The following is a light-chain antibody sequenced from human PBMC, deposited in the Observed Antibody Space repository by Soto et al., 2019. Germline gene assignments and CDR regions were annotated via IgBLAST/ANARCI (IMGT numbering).Light chain of an antibody. CDR1: QGITNW. J-gene: IGKJ1*01. V-gene: IGKV1-12*01. CDR2: AAS. Sequence: IPIAPSPSSLSASVGDIVTISSRASQGITNWLAWYQQKPGKAPQILIYAASGLPSGVPSRFSGSGSGTDFTLTISSLQPEDFATYYCQQSYSTRTLGQGTKVDIK. CDR3: QQSYSTRT.